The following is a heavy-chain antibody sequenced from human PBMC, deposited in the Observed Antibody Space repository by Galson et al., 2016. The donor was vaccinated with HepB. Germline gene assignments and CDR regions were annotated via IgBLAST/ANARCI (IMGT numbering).Heavy chain of an antibody. CDR3: TRTDISTWDGYFGY. CDR2: FDGTNE. Sequence: FDGTNEIYADSVKGRFTISRDNSKNAIYLQMNSLRAEDTAVYYCTRTDISTWDGYFGYWGQGTLVTVSS. V-gene: IGHV3-33*01. D-gene: IGHD6-13*01. J-gene: IGHJ4*02.